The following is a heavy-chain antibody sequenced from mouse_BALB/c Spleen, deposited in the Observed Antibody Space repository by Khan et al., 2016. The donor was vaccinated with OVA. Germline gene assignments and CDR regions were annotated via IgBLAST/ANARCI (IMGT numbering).Heavy chain of an antibody. J-gene: IGHJ3*01. V-gene: IGHV5-6-5*01. CDR1: GFTFSNYA. CDR2: ISSCGTT. Sequence: EVELVESGGDLVKPGGSLKLSCAASGFTFSNYAMSWVRQTPEKRLEWVASISSCGTTYYPDSVKGRFTISRDNARNILYLQMNSLRAEDTAMFYCARDYWFTYWCQGTLVTVAA. D-gene: IGHD1-1*02. CDR3: ARDYWFTY.